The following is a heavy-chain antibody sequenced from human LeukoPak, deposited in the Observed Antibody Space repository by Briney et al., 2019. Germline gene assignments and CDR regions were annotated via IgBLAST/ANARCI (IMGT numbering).Heavy chain of an antibody. J-gene: IGHJ4*02. D-gene: IGHD5-18*01. Sequence: RGLEWLGRTYYRSKWYSDFAPSVRNRITINPDTSKNQFSLQLNSVTPEDTAVYYCAIEGDTAMVSWGQGTLVTVSS. CDR2: TYYRSKWYS. CDR3: AIEGDTAMVS. V-gene: IGHV6-1*01.